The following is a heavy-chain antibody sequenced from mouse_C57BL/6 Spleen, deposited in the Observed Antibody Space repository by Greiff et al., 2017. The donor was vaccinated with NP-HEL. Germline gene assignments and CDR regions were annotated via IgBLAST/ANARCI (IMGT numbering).Heavy chain of an antibody. J-gene: IGHJ2*01. CDR2: IDPSDSET. CDR1: GYTFTSYW. Sequence: QVQLQQPGAELVRPGSSEKLSCKASGYTFTSYWMHWVKQRPIQGLEWIGNIDPSDSETHYNQKFKDKATLTVDKSSSTAYMQLSSLTSEDSAVYYCARDYYGSSYYFDYWGQGTTLTVSS. D-gene: IGHD1-1*01. CDR3: ARDYYGSSYYFDY. V-gene: IGHV1-52*01.